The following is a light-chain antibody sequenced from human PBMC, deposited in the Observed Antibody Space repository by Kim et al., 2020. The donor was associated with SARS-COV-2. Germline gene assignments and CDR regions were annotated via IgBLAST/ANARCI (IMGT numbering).Light chain of an antibody. Sequence: QSVLTQPPSVSGAPGQRVTISCYGNGSNIGSDYVVHWYHQLPGAAPKVVIYSNDKRPSGVPDRFSGSQSGPSASLAITGLQPDDEGYYYCQSYDSNLRGAVFGGGTQLTVL. V-gene: IGLV1-40*01. CDR2: SND. CDR1: GSNIGSDYV. J-gene: IGLJ3*02. CDR3: QSYDSNLRGAV.